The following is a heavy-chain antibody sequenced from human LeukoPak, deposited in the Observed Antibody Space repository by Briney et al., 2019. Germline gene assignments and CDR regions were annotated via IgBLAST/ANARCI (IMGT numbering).Heavy chain of an antibody. D-gene: IGHD3-3*01. CDR2: IRSKANSYAT. V-gene: IGHV3-73*01. CDR3: TRKIGYDFWSGYSVESYYFDY. J-gene: IGHJ4*02. CDR1: GFTFSGSP. Sequence: GGSLRLSCAASGFTFSGSPMHWVRQASGKGLEWVGRIRSKANSYATAYAASVKGRFTISRDDSKNTAYLQMNSLKTEDTAVYYCTRKIGYDFWSGYSVESYYFDYWGQGTLVTVSS.